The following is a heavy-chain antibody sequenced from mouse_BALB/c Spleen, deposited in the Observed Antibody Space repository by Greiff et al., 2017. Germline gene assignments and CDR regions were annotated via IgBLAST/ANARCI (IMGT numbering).Heavy chain of an antibody. CDR1: GYTFTDYY. CDR3: ARLGGCSTMDY. D-gene: IGHD6-1*01. J-gene: IGHJ4*01. CDR2: INPNNGNT. Sequence: VQLQESGPELVKPGASVKMSCKASGYTFTDYYMKWVKQSHGQGLEWIGDINPNNGNTYYNQKFKGKATLTADKSSSTAYMQLNSLTSEDSAVYYCARLGGCSTMDYWGQGTSVTVSS. V-gene: IGHV1S45*01.